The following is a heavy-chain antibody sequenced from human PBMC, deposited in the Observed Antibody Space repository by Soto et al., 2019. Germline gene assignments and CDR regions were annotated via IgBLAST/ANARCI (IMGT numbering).Heavy chain of an antibody. J-gene: IGHJ4*02. Sequence: QVQLQQWGAGLLKPSETLSLNCAVTGGSLSGYYWSWIRQPPGKGLEWIGEVKDGGHTNYSPSLRGGVTISSDTSNYRFSLRLNAVTAADTGVYYCARGQEGVVATHWDQGSLVTVSS. CDR3: ARGQEGVVATH. D-gene: IGHD5-12*01. V-gene: IGHV4-34*01. CDR2: VKDGGHT. CDR1: GGSLSGYY.